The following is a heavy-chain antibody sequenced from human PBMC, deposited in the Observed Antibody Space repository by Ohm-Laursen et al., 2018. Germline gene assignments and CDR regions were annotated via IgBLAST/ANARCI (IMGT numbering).Heavy chain of an antibody. V-gene: IGHV1-8*01. CDR1: GYTFTSYD. CDR2: LNPVSGNS. D-gene: IGHD1-7*01. CDR3: GRAVRNQLLTDP. Sequence: ASVKVSCKPSGYTFTSYDITWVRQASGQGPEWIGWLNPVSGNSNFGQKFRGRVTVTSDTSISTAYMELSGLTSDDTATYYCGRAVRNQLLTDPWGQGTLVTVAS. J-gene: IGHJ5*02.